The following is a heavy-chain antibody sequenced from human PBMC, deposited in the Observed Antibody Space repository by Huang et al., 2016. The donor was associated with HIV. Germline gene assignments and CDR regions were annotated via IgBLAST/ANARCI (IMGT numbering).Heavy chain of an antibody. CDR3: AGSHDDGGYIEYYFDS. V-gene: IGHV1-69*01. J-gene: IGHJ4*02. D-gene: IGHD3-22*01. CDR2: IIPMFDSP. CDR1: GGSFSNYA. Sequence: QVQLVQSGAEVKKPGSSVKVSCKASGGSFSNYAINWVRQAPGQGLEWRVGIIPMFDSPTYAQNFQERVTISADESTRTAYMELSRLRYEDTAVYYCAGSHDDGGYIEYYFDSWGPGTLVSVSS.